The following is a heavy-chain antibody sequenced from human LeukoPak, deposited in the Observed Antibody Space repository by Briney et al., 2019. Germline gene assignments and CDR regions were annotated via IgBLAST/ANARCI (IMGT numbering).Heavy chain of an antibody. CDR1: GYTFTSYG. D-gene: IGHD6-19*01. V-gene: IGHV1-18*01. CDR3: ASVSDSSGPV. Sequence: GASVKVSCKASGYTFTSYGISWVRQAPGQGLEWMGWISAYNGNTNYAQKLQGRGTLTTDTSTSTAYMELRSLRSDDTAVYYCASVSDSSGPVWGQGTLVTVSS. CDR2: ISAYNGNT. J-gene: IGHJ4*02.